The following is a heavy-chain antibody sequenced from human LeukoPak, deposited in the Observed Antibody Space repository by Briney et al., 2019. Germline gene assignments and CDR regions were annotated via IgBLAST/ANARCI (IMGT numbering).Heavy chain of an antibody. CDR1: GYTFTSYG. J-gene: IGHJ6*03. D-gene: IGHD6-13*01. V-gene: IGHV1-18*01. CDR3: ARDYSSSWYGRDYYYYYMDV. CDR2: ISAYNGNT. Sequence: GASVKVSCKASGYTFTSYGISWVRQAPGQGLEWMGWISAYNGNTNYAQKLQGRVTMTTDTSTSTAYMELRSLRSDDTAVYYCARDYSSSWYGRDYYYYYMDVWGEGTTVTISS.